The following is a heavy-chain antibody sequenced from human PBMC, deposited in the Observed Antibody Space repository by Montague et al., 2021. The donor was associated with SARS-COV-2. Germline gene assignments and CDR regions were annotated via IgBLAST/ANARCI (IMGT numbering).Heavy chain of an antibody. Sequence: PALGKPTQTLTLTCTLSGLPLSTSGLCVGWIRQPPGKALEWLALTDWDDDKYYSPSLKTRLSISKDTSKDQVVLTMANMEPVDTDTYYCARIPNDSWYVSYFDYWGQGILVTVSS. J-gene: IGHJ4*02. V-gene: IGHV2-70*01. CDR2: TDWDDDK. CDR3: ARIPNDSWYVSYFDY. D-gene: IGHD6-13*01. CDR1: GLPLSTSGLC.